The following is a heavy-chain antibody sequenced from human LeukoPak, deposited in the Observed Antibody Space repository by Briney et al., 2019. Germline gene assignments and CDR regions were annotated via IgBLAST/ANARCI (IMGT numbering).Heavy chain of an antibody. CDR3: ARPQDFGLTGMNAFDI. D-gene: IGHD7-27*01. CDR1: GYSFTSYW. CDR2: IYPGDSDT. J-gene: IGHJ3*02. V-gene: IGHV5-51*01. Sequence: GESLKISCKGSGYSFTSYWIDWVRQMPGKGLEWMGIIYPGDSDTTYSPSFQGQVTISADKSISTAYLQWSSLKASDTAMYYCARPQDFGLTGMNAFDIWGQGTMVTVSS.